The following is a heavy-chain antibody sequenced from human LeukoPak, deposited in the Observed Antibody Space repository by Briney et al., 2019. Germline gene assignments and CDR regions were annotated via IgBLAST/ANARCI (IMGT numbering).Heavy chain of an antibody. J-gene: IGHJ4*02. Sequence: GGSLRLSCAASGFSVSTVFMSWVRQAPGKGLEWVSIIYNTGDTYYADSRRGRFTISRDNSKSTLYLQINSLRADDTAVYYCAQGGAPNLADYWGPGTLVTVSS. CDR3: AQGGAPNLADY. V-gene: IGHV3-53*01. CDR2: IYNTGDT. CDR1: GFSVSTVF. D-gene: IGHD4/OR15-4a*01.